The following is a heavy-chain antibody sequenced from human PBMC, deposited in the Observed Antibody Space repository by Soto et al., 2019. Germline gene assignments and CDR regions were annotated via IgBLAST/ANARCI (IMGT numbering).Heavy chain of an antibody. J-gene: IGHJ4*02. V-gene: IGHV4-39*01. D-gene: IGHD1-1*01. CDR2: ISYSGST. CDR3: ARQVEVTYFDY. CDR1: GGSISSSAYY. Sequence: QLHLQESGPGLLKPSETLSLTCTVSGGSISSSAYYWGWIGQPPGKRLEWIGSISYSGSTYYNPSLKSRVTISVDTSKNQFSLKLRSMTAADTAVYYCARQVEVTYFDYWGQGTLVTVSS.